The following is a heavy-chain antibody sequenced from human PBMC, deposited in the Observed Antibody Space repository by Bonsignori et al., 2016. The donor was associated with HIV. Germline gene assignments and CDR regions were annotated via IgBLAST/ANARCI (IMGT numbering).Heavy chain of an antibody. CDR3: ASSNWAQGAFDI. V-gene: IGHV1-45*02. J-gene: IGHJ3*02. CDR2: ITPFNGNT. Sequence: WVRQAPGQALEWMGWITPFNGNTNYAQKFQDRVTITRDRSMSTAYMELSSLRSEDTAMYYCASSNWAQGAFDIWGQGTMVTVSS. D-gene: IGHD7-27*01.